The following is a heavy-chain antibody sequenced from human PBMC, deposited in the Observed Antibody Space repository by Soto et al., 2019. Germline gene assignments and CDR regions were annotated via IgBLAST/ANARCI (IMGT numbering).Heavy chain of an antibody. CDR2: MNPNSGNT. V-gene: IGHV1-8*01. Sequence: ASVKVSCKASGYTLTIYDINWVRQATGQGLEWMGWMNPNSGNTGYAQKFQGRVTMTRNTSISTAYMELSSLRSEDTAVYYCARGTPYSYDFWSGYYPYYYYYYMDVWGKGTTVTVSS. D-gene: IGHD3-3*01. CDR3: ARGTPYSYDFWSGYYPYYYYYYMDV. CDR1: GYTLTIYD. J-gene: IGHJ6*03.